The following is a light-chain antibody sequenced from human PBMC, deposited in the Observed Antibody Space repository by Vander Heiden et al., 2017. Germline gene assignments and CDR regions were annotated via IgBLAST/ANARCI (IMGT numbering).Light chain of an antibody. CDR1: QSIRNY. J-gene: IGKJ2*02. V-gene: IGKV1-39*01. CDR2: GGS. CDR3: QQSYSTPRT. Sequence: DIQMTKSPSSLSASIGDRVTITCRASQSIRNYLNWYQQRPGTAPKLLIYGGSTLQSWVPSRFSGSGSGTDYTLTISSLQPEDFATYYCQQSYSTPRTFGQGTRLEIK.